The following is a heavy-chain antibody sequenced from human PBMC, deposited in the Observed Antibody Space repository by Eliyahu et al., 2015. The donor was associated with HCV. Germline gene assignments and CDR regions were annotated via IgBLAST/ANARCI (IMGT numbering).Heavy chain of an antibody. V-gene: IGHV3-9*01. CDR2: ISWNGANI. D-gene: IGHD6-13*01. Sequence: EVQLVESGGGLVQPGGSLRLSCAAXGFTFDXYAMHWVRXIPGKGLEWVSGISWNGANIGYADSVKGRFTISRDNAKNSLYVQMNSLRPEDTAMYYCAKDVAAAGTYWYFDLWGRGTLVTVSS. J-gene: IGHJ2*01. CDR3: AKDVAAAGTYWYFDL. CDR1: GFTFDXYA.